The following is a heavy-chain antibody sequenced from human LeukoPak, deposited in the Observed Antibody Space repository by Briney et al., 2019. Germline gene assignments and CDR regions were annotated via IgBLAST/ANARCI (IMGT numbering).Heavy chain of an antibody. Sequence: GGSLRLSCAASGFTFSSYWMSWVRQAPGKGLEWVANIKQDGSEKYYVDSVKGRFTISRDNSKNTLYLQMNSLRAEDTAVYYCARDELDSSGWYASGYFDYWGQGTLVTVSS. CDR1: GFTFSSYW. D-gene: IGHD6-19*01. CDR2: IKQDGSEK. J-gene: IGHJ4*02. CDR3: ARDELDSSGWYASGYFDY. V-gene: IGHV3-7*01.